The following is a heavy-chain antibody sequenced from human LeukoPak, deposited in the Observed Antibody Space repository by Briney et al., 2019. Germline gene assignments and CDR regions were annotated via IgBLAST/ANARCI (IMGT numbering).Heavy chain of an antibody. CDR2: INHSGST. CDR1: GGSFSGYY. CDR3: ASLIWPALGI. D-gene: IGHD3-10*01. Sequence: SETLSLTCAVYGGSFSGYYWSWIRQPPGKGLEWIGEINHSGSTNYNPSLKSRVTISVDTSKNQFSLKLSSVTAADTAVYYCASLIWPALGIWGQGTLVTVSS. V-gene: IGHV4-34*01. J-gene: IGHJ4*02.